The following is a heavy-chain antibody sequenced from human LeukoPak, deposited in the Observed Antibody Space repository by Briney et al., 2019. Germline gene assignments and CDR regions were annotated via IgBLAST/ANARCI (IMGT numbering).Heavy chain of an antibody. V-gene: IGHV3-23*01. CDR1: GFTFSTYA. D-gene: IGHD6-13*01. CDR3: AKPPSEYGSNWYTYYFDY. CDR2: INNNGDTT. Sequence: PGGSLRLSCAASGFTFSTYARNWVRQAPGRGLEWVSAINNNGDTTYYADSLKGRFTISRDNGKNTLYLQMNSLRAEDTAVYYCAKPPSEYGSNWYTYYFDYWGQGTLVTVSS. J-gene: IGHJ4*02.